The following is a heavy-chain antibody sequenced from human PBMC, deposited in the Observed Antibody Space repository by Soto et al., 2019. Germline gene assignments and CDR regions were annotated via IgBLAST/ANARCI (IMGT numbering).Heavy chain of an antibody. J-gene: IGHJ3*02. D-gene: IGHD2-2*01. V-gene: IGHV3-7*03. CDR2: IKQDGSEK. Sequence: GGSLRLSCAASGFTFSSYWMSWVRQAPGKGLEWVANIKQDGSEKYYVDSVKGRFTISRDNAKNSLYLQMNSLRAEDTAVYYCARWGSCSSTSCYAFDIWGQGTMVTVSS. CDR1: GFTFSSYW. CDR3: ARWGSCSSTSCYAFDI.